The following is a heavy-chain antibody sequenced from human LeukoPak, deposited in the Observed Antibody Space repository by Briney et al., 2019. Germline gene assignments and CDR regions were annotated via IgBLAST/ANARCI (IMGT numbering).Heavy chain of an antibody. V-gene: IGHV1-2*02. D-gene: IGHD5-12*01. Sequence: ASVKVSCKASGYTFTGYYMHWVRQAPGKGVEWMGWINPNSGGTNYAQKFKGRVTMTRDTSISTAYMERSGRRSDDTAVYYCARDLRLRLMAVGYWGQGTLVTVSP. CDR3: ARDLRLRLMAVGY. CDR2: INPNSGGT. CDR1: GYTFTGYY. J-gene: IGHJ4*02.